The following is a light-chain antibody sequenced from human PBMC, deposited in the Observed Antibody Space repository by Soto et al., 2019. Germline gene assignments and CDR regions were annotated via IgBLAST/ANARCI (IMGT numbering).Light chain of an antibody. J-gene: IGLJ2*01. CDR2: LNSDGSH. Sequence: QPVLTQSPSASASLGASVKLTCTLSSGHSSYAIAWHQQQPEKGPRYLMKLNSDGSHSKGDGIPDRFSGSSSGAERYLTISSLQSEDEADYYCQTWGTDLVFGGGTKLTVL. V-gene: IGLV4-69*01. CDR1: SGHSSYA. CDR3: QTWGTDLV.